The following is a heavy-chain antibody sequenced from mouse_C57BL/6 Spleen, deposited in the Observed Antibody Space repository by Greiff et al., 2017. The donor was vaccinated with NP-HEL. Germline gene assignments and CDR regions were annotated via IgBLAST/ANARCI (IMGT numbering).Heavy chain of an antibody. D-gene: IGHD3-1*01. Sequence: EVKLVESGEGLVKPGGSLKLSCAASGFTFSSYAMSWVRQTPEKRLEWVAYISSGGDYIYYADTVKGRFTISRDNARNTLDLQMSSLKSEDTAMYYCTRDLVSGFAYWGQGTLVTVSA. CDR3: TRDLVSGFAY. CDR2: ISSGGDYI. CDR1: GFTFSSYA. J-gene: IGHJ3*01. V-gene: IGHV5-9-1*02.